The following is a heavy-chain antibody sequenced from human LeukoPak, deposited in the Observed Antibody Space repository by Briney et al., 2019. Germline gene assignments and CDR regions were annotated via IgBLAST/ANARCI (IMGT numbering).Heavy chain of an antibody. CDR2: IIPIFGPP. D-gene: IGHD3-10*01. CDR3: AVGTSKGAFDI. Sequence: ASVKVSCKASGGTFSSNAITWVRQAPGQGLEWMGRIIPIFGPPNYAQKFQGRLTITADEITNTASMELSSLRSEDTAVYYCAVGTSKGAFDIWGQGTMVTVSS. CDR1: GGTFSSNA. V-gene: IGHV1-69*13. J-gene: IGHJ3*02.